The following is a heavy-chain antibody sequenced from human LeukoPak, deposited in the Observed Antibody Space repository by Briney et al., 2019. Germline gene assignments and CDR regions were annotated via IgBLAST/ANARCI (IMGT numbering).Heavy chain of an antibody. CDR2: IRSKAYGGTT. CDR1: GFTFGDYA. D-gene: IGHD5-18*01. V-gene: IGHV3-49*03. J-gene: IGHJ4*02. CDR3: TKYSGRIDY. Sequence: QPGRSLSLSCTSSGFTFGDYAMSWFRQAPGKGLEWVAFIRSKAYGGTTEYAASVKGRFTISRDDSKSIAYLQMNSLKTEDTAVYYCTKYSGRIDYWGQGTLVTVSS.